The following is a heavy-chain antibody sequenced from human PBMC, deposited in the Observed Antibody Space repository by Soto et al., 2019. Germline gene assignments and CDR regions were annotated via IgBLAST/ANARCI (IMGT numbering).Heavy chain of an antibody. Sequence: SLRLSCAASGFTFSSYAMSWVRQAPGKGLEWVSAISGSGGSTYYADSVKGRFTISRDNSKNTLYLQMNSLRAEDTAVYYCAKDPGYCSGGSYLYRSLFDYWGQGTLVTVSS. J-gene: IGHJ4*02. CDR1: GFTFSSYA. D-gene: IGHD2-15*01. V-gene: IGHV3-23*01. CDR2: ISGSGGST. CDR3: AKDPGYCSGGSYLYRSLFDY.